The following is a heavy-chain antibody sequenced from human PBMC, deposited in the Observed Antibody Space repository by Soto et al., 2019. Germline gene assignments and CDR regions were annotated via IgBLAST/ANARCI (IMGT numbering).Heavy chain of an antibody. J-gene: IGHJ4*02. CDR3: ARHRGGRDGYNWDY. CDR2: ISYDGSNK. Sequence: QVQLVESGGGVVQPGRSLRLSCAASGFTFSSYAMHWVRQAPGKGLEWVAVISYDGSNKYYADSVKGRFTISRDNSKNTLYLQMNSLRAEDTAVYYCARHRGGRDGYNWDYWGQGTLVTVSS. V-gene: IGHV3-30-3*01. CDR1: GFTFSSYA. D-gene: IGHD5-12*01.